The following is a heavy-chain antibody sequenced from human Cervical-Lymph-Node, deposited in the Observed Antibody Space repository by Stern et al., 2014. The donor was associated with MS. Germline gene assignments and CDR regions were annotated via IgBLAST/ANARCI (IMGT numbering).Heavy chain of an antibody. CDR3: ARALSSGFDY. V-gene: IGHV1-46*01. J-gene: IGHJ4*02. CDR2: INPFDGSP. CDR1: GYTFTSYY. Sequence: QVQLVQSGTEVKTPGASMKVSCKASGYTFTSYYLHWVRQAPGQGFEWMALINPFDGSPTYAQKFQGRVTMTRDTAMSTVFMELNSLRFEDTGMYYCARALSSGFDYWGQGTLVTVSS. D-gene: IGHD6-19*01.